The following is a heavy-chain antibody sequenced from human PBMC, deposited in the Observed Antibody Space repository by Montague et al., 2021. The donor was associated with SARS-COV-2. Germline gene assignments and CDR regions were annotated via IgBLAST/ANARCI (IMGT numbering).Heavy chain of an antibody. CDR2: IDNSGST. D-gene: IGHD4-17*01. CDR3: ARHRNYGDHSLDNWFHP. CDR1: GGSIGAYY. V-gene: IGHV4-59*08. J-gene: IGHJ5*02. Sequence: SETLSLTCTASGGSIGAYYWSWIRQPPGKGLEWIGYIDNSGSTNXXPSLESRVTMSVDTSKNQFSLKLTSVTAADTAVYYCARHRNYGDHSLDNWFHPWGQGTLVTVSS.